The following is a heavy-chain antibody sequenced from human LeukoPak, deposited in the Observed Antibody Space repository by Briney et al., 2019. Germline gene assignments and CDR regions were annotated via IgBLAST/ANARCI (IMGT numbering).Heavy chain of an antibody. CDR1: GFTFSSYA. Sequence: GASLRLSCAASGFTFSSYAMTWVRQAPGKGLEWVSAISGSGGSTYYADSVKGRFTISRDNSKNTLYLQMNSLRAEDTAVYYCANSIVVPADIPYYYYYYGMDVWGQGTTVTVSS. CDR3: ANSIVVPADIPYYYYYYGMDV. CDR2: ISGSGGST. J-gene: IGHJ6*02. D-gene: IGHD2-2*01. V-gene: IGHV3-23*01.